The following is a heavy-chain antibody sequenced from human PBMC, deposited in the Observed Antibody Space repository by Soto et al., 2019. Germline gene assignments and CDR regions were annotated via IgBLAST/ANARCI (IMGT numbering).Heavy chain of an antibody. CDR3: ARENGSGCYHYYYYMDV. Sequence: SETLSLTCTVSGGSISSYYWSWFRQPPGKGLEWIGYIYYSGSTNYNPSLKSRVTISVDTSKNQLSLKLSSVTAADTAVYYCARENGSGCYHYYYYMDVWGKGTTVTVSS. CDR1: GGSISSYY. D-gene: IGHD3-10*01. V-gene: IGHV4-59*01. J-gene: IGHJ6*03. CDR2: IYYSGST.